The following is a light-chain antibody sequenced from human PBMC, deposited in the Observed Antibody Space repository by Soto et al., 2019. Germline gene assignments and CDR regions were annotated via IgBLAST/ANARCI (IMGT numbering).Light chain of an antibody. Sequence: QSVLTQPASVSGSPGQSITISCTGTSSDVGSYNLVSWYQQHPGKAPKLMIYEVSKRPSGVSNRFSGSKSGNTASLTISGLQGEDEADYYCCSYAGSSTSWVFGGGTKLTVL. CDR1: SSDVGSYNL. CDR3: CSYAGSSTSWV. V-gene: IGLV2-23*02. J-gene: IGLJ3*02. CDR2: EVS.